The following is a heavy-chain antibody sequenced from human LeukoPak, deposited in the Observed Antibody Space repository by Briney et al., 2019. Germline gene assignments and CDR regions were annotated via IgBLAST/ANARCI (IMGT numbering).Heavy chain of an antibody. CDR2: IYTSGST. J-gene: IGHJ6*03. Sequence: SETLSLTCTVSGGSISSYYWSWIRQPPGKGLEWIGYIYTSGSTNYNPSLKSRVTISVDTSKNQFSLKLSSVTAADTTVYYCARLAAPYYYYYYMDVWGKGTTVTVSS. CDR1: GGSISSYY. CDR3: ARLAAPYYYYYYMDV. V-gene: IGHV4-4*09. D-gene: IGHD6-25*01.